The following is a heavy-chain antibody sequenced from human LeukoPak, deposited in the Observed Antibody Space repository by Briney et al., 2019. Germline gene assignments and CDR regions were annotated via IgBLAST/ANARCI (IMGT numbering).Heavy chain of an antibody. CDR3: VKGGASGWQPPYHFAY. CDR1: GFTFSSFA. V-gene: IGHV3-64D*06. D-gene: IGHD6-19*01. CDR2: VTSNGGNT. Sequence: GGSLRLSCSASGFTFSSFAMHWVRQAPGKGLEYVSVVTSNGGNTYYADSVKGRFTISRDNSKNTLHLQMSSLRIEDTAVYYCVKGGASGWQPPYHFAYWGQGTLVTVSS. J-gene: IGHJ4*02.